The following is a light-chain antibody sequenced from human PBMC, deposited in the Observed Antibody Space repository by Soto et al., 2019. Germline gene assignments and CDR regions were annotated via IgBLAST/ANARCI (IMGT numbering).Light chain of an antibody. CDR2: DVN. CDR1: SSDVGGYNY. J-gene: IGLJ2*01. CDR3: SSYTGSSTYVV. Sequence: QSVLTQPASVSGSPGQSITISCTGTSSDVGGYNYVSWYQQHPGKAPKLMIYDVNNRPSGVSNRFSGSKSGNTASLTISGLQAEDEADYYCSSYTGSSTYVVFGGGTKL. V-gene: IGLV2-14*01.